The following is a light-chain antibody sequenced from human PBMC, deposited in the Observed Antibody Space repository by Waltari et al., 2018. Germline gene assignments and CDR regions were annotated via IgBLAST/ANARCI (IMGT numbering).Light chain of an antibody. J-gene: IGKJ4*01. CDR1: QRIDRW. Sequence: DIQMTQSPSTLYASVGDRVTMTCRASQRIDRWLAWYQQKPGKAPRVIIYESSSLENGVPSRFSGSGFGTEFTLTINNVQPDDFATYYCQQYHSDLLSFGEGTRVEIK. V-gene: IGKV1-5*03. CDR3: QQYHSDLLS. CDR2: ESS.